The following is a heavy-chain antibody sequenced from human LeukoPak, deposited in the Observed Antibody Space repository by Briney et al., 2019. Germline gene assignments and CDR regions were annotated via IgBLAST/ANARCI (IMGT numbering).Heavy chain of an antibody. V-gene: IGHV3-74*01. J-gene: IGHJ4*02. CDR1: GFTFSSYW. D-gene: IGHD3-22*01. Sequence: PGGSLRLSCAASGFTFSSYWMHWVRQAPGKGLVWVSRINSDGSSTSYADSVKGRFTISRDNAKNTLYLQMNSLRAEDTAVYYCARGRVLYYYDSSGYQPFDYWGQGTLVTVSS. CDR2: INSDGSST. CDR3: ARGRVLYYYDSSGYQPFDY.